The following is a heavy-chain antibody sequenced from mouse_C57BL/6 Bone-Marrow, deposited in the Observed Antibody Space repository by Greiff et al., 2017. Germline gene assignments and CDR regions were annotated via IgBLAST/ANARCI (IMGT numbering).Heavy chain of an antibody. CDR3: ARFYDGYPYAMDY. J-gene: IGHJ4*01. CDR2: INPNNGGT. V-gene: IGHV1-18*01. D-gene: IGHD2-3*01. CDR1: GYTFTDYN. Sequence: SGPELVKPGASVKIPCKASGYTFTDYNMDWVKQSHGKSLEWIGDINPNNGGTIYNQKFKGKATLTVDKSSSTAYMELRSLTSEDTAVYYCARFYDGYPYAMDYWGQGTSVTVSS.